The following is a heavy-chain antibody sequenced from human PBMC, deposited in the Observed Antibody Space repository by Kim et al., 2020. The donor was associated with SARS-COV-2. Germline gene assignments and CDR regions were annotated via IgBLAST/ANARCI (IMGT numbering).Heavy chain of an antibody. CDR2: LSGSGATT. J-gene: IGHJ4*02. D-gene: IGHD7-27*01. Sequence: GGSLRLSCAASGFSFSTYAMSWVRQAPGKGLEWVSVLSGSGATTFYADSVKGRFTISRDNSRNTVYLQLSSLRVEDTAVYYCAKAFPSPHWGSGGEYYFDYWGPGTLVTVSS. CDR1: GFSFSTYA. CDR3: AKAFPSPHWGSGGEYYFDY. V-gene: IGHV3-23*01.